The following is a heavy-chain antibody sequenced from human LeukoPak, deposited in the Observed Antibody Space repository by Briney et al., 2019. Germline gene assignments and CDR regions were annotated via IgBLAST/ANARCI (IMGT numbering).Heavy chain of an antibody. CDR2: IKPNNGDT. V-gene: IGHV1-2*02. Sequence: ASVKVSCKASGGTFSSYAISWVRQAPGQGLEWLGLIKPNNGDTNYAQKFQGRVTMTRDTSITTAYMELNRLKSDDTAVYYCVRDRPHNWFDPWGQGTLVTVSS. CDR3: VRDRPHNWFDP. J-gene: IGHJ5*02. CDR1: GGTFSSYA.